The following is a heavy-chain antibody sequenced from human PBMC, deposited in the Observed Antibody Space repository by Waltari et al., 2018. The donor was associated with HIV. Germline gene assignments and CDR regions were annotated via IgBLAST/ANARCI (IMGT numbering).Heavy chain of an antibody. CDR1: GFSLSTNSAG. CDR3: ALMLGRVGVPYYVDY. V-gene: IGHV2-5*02. CDR2: IYWDEDK. Sequence: QTTLKEPGPTLVKPTHTLTLTCTFSGFSLSTNSAGVGGIRQPPGKALEWPSLIYWDEDKRYSPSLQSRLTITKDTSKKQVVLTVTNMDPVDTATYYCALMLGRVGVPYYVDYWGQGTLVTVSS. D-gene: IGHD1-26*01. J-gene: IGHJ4*02.